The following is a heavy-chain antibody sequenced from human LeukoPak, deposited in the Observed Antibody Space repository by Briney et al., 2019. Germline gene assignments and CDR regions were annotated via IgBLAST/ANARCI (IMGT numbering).Heavy chain of an antibody. V-gene: IGHV3-30*03. CDR2: ISYDGSNK. Sequence: GRSLRLSCAASGFTFSGYGMHWVRQAPGKGLEWVAVISYDGSNKYYADSVKGRFTISRDNSKNTLYLQMNSLRAEDTAVYYCARSGIKMVRGVIIKSPYHMDVWGKGTTVTVSS. J-gene: IGHJ6*03. CDR1: GFTFSGYG. CDR3: ARSGIKMVRGVIIKSPYHMDV. D-gene: IGHD3-10*01.